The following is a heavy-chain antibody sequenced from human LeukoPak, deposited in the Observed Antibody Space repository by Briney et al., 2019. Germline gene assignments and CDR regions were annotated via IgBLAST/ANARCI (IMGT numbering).Heavy chain of an antibody. CDR3: ARQLIVGAKYNWFDP. J-gene: IGHJ5*02. V-gene: IGHV4-39*01. Sequence: SETLSLTCTVSGGSISSSSYYWGWIRQPPGKGLEWIGSIYYSGSTYYNPSLKSRVTISVDTSKNQFSLKLSSVTAADTAVYYCARQLIVGAKYNWFDPWGQEPWSPSPQ. CDR1: GGSISSSSYY. CDR2: IYYSGST. D-gene: IGHD1-26*01.